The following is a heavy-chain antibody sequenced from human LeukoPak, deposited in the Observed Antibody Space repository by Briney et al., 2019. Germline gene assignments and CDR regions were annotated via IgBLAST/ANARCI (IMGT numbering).Heavy chain of an antibody. CDR3: VRDGNDGLNDWEY. CDR2: TNKDGSEK. Sequence: GGSLRLSCLASGLNFRNYWMTWARQAPGKGLEWVANTNKDGSEKWYVDSVKGRFTISRDNAKNSLYLRMNSLKAGDTALYYCVRDGNDGLNDWEYWGQGALVTVSS. V-gene: IGHV3-7*03. J-gene: IGHJ1*01. CDR1: GLNFRNYW. D-gene: IGHD1-1*01.